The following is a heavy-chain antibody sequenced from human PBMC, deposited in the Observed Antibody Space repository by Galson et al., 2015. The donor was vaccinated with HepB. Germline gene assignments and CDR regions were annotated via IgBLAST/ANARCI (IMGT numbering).Heavy chain of an antibody. CDR3: ARSVDTAMVEVGDYYYYGMDV. CDR2: IIPILGIA. CDR1: GGTFSSYT. J-gene: IGHJ6*02. V-gene: IGHV1-69*02. D-gene: IGHD5-18*01. Sequence: SVKVSCKASGGTFSSYTISWVRQAPGQGLEWMGRIIPILGIANYAQKFQGRVTITADKSTSTAYMELSSLRSEDTAVYYCARSVDTAMVEVGDYYYYGMDVWGQGTTVTVSS.